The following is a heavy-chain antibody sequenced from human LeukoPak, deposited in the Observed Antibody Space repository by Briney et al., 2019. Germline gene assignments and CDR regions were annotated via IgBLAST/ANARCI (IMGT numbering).Heavy chain of an antibody. CDR1: GFTFSSYG. D-gene: IGHD2-15*01. V-gene: IGHV3-30*18. J-gene: IGHJ3*02. CDR3: AKETGCCSGGSCYSGAFDI. CDR2: ISYDGSNK. Sequence: GGSLRLSCAASGFTFSSYGMHWVRQAPGKGLEWVAVISYDGSNKYYADSVKGRFTISRDNSKNTLYLQMNSLRAEDTAVYCCAKETGCCSGGSCYSGAFDIWGQGTMVTVSS.